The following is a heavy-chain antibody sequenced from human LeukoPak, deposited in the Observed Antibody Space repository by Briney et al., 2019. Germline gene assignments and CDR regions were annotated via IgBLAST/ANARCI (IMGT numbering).Heavy chain of an antibody. CDR1: GSTFSGYW. D-gene: IGHD2-15*01. J-gene: IGHJ4*02. CDR2: IYAADSNT. CDR3: ARYGGHTLLNWFFEY. V-gene: IGHV5-51*01. Sequence: PGEPLQISCEASGSTFSGYWIGGVRQLPGKGLEWMGIIYAADSNTRYSPSFQGQVTMSVDTSLSAAYLQWNSLKASDTAVYYCARYGGHTLLNWFFEYCGEGSLVTVSS.